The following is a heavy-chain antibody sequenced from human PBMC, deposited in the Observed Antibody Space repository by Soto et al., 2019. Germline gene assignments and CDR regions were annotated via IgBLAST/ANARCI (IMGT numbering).Heavy chain of an antibody. J-gene: IGHJ4*02. Sequence: PGGSLRLSCAASGFTFSSYSMNWVRQAPGKGLEWVSSISSSSSYIYYADSVKGRFTISRDNAKNSLYLQMNSLRAEDTDVYYCARDQVRVGAIPDFDYWGQGTLVTVSS. V-gene: IGHV3-21*01. CDR2: ISSSSSYI. D-gene: IGHD1-26*01. CDR1: GFTFSSYS. CDR3: ARDQVRVGAIPDFDY.